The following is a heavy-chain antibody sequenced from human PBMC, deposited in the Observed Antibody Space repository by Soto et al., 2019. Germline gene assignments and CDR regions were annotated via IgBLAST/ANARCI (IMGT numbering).Heavy chain of an antibody. V-gene: IGHV4-39*01. CDR2: IYYSGST. CDR1: YGSISSSSYY. CDR3: ATTSIAARTFDY. J-gene: IGHJ4*02. D-gene: IGHD6-6*01. Sequence: PSETLALTYTVSYGSISSSSYYGGWIRHPPGKGLEWIGSIYYSGSTYYHPSHKSRVTISVDTSKHQFSLKLSSVTAADPAVHYCATTSIAARTFDYWGQGTLVTVSS.